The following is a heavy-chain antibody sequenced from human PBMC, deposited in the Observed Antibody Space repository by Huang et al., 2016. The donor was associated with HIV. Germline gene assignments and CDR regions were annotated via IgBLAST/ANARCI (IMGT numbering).Heavy chain of an antibody. J-gene: IGHJ3*02. V-gene: IGHV4-39*01. CDR2: IYYSGNA. CDR3: ARHMDCSSSSCLAGGHERGPFDM. CDR1: GGSISSSSSD. Sequence: QLQLQESGPGLVKPSETLSLTCSVSGGSISSSSSDWGWIRQPPGKGVGWIGSIYYSGNAFYNPSLKSRVTRSVDTSKNQFSRRLSSVTAADTSVYYCARHMDCSSSSCLAGGHERGPFDMWGQGTMVTVSS. D-gene: IGHD2-2*01.